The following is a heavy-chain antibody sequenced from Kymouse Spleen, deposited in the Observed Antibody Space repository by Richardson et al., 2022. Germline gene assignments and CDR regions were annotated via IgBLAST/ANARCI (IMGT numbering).Heavy chain of an antibody. CDR2: IKQDGSEK. Sequence: EVQLVESGGGLVQPGGSLRLSCAASGFTFSSYWMSWVRQAPGKGLEWVANIKQDGSEKYYVDSVKGRFTISRDNAKNSLYLQMNSLRAEDTAVYYCAARYFDWLFYFDYWGQGTLVTVSS. D-gene: IGHD3-9*01. CDR3: AARYFDWLFYFDY. J-gene: IGHJ4*02. CDR1: GFTFSSYW. V-gene: IGHV3-7*01.